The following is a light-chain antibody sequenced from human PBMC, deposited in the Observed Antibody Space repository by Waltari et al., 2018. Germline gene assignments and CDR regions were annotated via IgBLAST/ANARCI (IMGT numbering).Light chain of an antibody. J-gene: IGKJ2*03. V-gene: IGKV1-39*01. Sequence: DIQMTQSPSSLSASVGDRVTITCRAAQGISSYLNWYQVKPGKAPKLLIYSTSTLQNGVPSRFSGSGAGTKFTLTISGLQPEDFATYYCQQSYRDVGFRFGQGTKL. CDR3: QQSYRDVGFR. CDR1: QGISSY. CDR2: STS.